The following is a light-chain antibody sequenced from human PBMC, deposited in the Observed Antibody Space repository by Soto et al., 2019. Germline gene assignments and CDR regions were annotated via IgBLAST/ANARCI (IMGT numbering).Light chain of an antibody. J-gene: IGKJ1*01. Sequence: EIVLTQSPGTLSLSPGERATLACRASQSISSDHLAWYQQRPGQSPRLLIYGASSRTTGVPDRFSGSGSGTDFTLTISRLEPEDFAVYYCQQYGSSPPWTFGQGTKVDIK. CDR3: QQYGSSPPWT. V-gene: IGKV3-20*01. CDR2: GAS. CDR1: QSISSDH.